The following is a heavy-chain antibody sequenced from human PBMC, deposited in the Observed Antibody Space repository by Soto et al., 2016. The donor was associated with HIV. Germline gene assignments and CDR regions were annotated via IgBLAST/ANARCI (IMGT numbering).Heavy chain of an antibody. CDR3: AKGLPSYYGSGSFDAFDI. J-gene: IGHJ3*02. V-gene: IGHV3-23*01. Sequence: EVQLLESGGGLVQPGGSLRLSCAASGFTFSSYAMSWVRQAPGKGLEWVSGISGSGSSTYYADSVEGRFTISRDNSKNTLYLQMNSLRAEEMAVYYCAKGLPSYYGSGSFDAFDIWGQGTMVTVSS. CDR1: GFTFSSYA. D-gene: IGHD3-10*01. CDR2: ISGSGSST.